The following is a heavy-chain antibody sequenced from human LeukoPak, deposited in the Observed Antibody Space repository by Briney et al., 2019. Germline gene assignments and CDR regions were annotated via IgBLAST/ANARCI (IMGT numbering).Heavy chain of an antibody. D-gene: IGHD3-22*01. CDR3: AKSPDITMIVVVYY. V-gene: IGHV3-23*01. CDR2: ISGSGGST. CDR1: GFTFSSYA. Sequence: GGSLRLSCAASGFTFSSYAMSWVRQAPGKGLEWVSAISGSGGSTYYADSVKGRFTISRDNSKNTLYLRMNSLRAEDTAVYYCAKSPDITMIVVVYYWGQGTLVTVSS. J-gene: IGHJ4*02.